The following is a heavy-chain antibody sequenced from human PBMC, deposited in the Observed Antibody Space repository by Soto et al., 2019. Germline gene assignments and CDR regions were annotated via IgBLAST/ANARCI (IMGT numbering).Heavy chain of an antibody. D-gene: IGHD5-12*01. CDR3: ATSGYNYRHYYYYGMDV. J-gene: IGHJ6*02. CDR2: FDPEDGET. CDR1: GDTLTELS. V-gene: IGHV1-24*01. Sequence: ASVKVSCKVSGDTLTELSMHWVRQAPGKGLEWMGCFDPEDGETIYAQKFQGRVTMTEDTYTDTAYMELSSLRSEDTAVYYCATSGYNYRHYYYYGMDVWGQGTTVTVSS.